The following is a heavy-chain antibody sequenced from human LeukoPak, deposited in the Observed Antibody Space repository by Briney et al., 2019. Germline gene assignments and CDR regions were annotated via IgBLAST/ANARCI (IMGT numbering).Heavy chain of an antibody. CDR1: GFTFDDFV. V-gene: IGHV3-9*01. CDR3: TKQPPGHSSDWYRRYFDL. Sequence: GGSLRLSCAASGFTFDDFVMHWVRQAPGKGLEWVSGISWISGNIVYADSVKGRFTISRDNAKNSLYLQMNSLRAEDTALYYCTKQPPGHSSDWYRRYFDLWGRGTLVTVSS. CDR2: ISWISGNI. D-gene: IGHD6-19*01. J-gene: IGHJ2*01.